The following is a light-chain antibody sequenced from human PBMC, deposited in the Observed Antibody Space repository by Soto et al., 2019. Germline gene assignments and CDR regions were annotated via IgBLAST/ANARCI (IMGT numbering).Light chain of an antibody. V-gene: IGKV4-1*01. CDR2: WAS. CDR1: QIVLSSSNNKNY. J-gene: IGKJ1*01. CDR3: QHYDDWPRT. Sequence: DIVMTQSPDSLAVSLGERATINCKSRQIVLSSSNNKNYLAWYQQKPGQPPKVLIYWASTRESGVPDRFSGSGSGAEFTLTISSLQSEDFAVYYCQHYDDWPRTFGLGTKVDIK.